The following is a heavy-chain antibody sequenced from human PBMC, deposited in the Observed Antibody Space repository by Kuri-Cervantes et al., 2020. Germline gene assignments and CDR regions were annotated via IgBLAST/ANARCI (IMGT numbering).Heavy chain of an antibody. Sequence: GGSLRLSCAASGFTFSSYAMHWVRQAPGKGLEWVAVISYDGSNKYYADSVKGRFTISRDNAKNSLYLQMNSLRDEDTAVYYCARRQLGALGWFDPWGQGTLVTVSS. J-gene: IGHJ5*02. CDR3: ARRQLGALGWFDP. CDR2: ISYDGSNK. V-gene: IGHV3-30-3*01. D-gene: IGHD6-6*01. CDR1: GFTFSSYA.